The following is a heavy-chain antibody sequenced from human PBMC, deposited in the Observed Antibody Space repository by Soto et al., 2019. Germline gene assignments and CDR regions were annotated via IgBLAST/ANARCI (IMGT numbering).Heavy chain of an antibody. CDR1: GGSISSGGYY. CDR2: IYYSGST. J-gene: IGHJ4*02. V-gene: IGHV4-31*03. Sequence: PSETLSLTCTVSGGSISSGGYYWSWIRQHPGKGLEWIGYIYYSGSTYYNPSLKSRVTISVDTSKNQFPLKLSSVTAADTAVYYCARSIDGYFDYWGQGTLVTVSS. CDR3: ARSIDGYFDY.